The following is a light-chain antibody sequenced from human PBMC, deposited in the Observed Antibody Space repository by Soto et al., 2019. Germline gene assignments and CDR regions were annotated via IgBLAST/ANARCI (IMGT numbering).Light chain of an antibody. V-gene: IGKV2-24*01. J-gene: IGKJ5*01. CDR2: KIS. CDR1: QSLLQSEGSTY. Sequence: DIVMTQTPLSSPVTLGQPASISCTSRQSLLQSEGSTYLSWPQQRPGQPPXLLIYKISNRFSGVPDRFRCSGSGTDFTLKISRVAAEDVGLYYSMQGILASFGQGTRLEIK. CDR3: MQGILAS.